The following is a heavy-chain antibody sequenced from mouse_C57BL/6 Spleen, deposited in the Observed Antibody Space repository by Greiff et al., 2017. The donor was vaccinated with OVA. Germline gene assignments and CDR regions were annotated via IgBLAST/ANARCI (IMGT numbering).Heavy chain of an antibody. CDR2: IYPGSGNT. CDR3: ARSNGDD. V-gene: IGHV1-76*01. D-gene: IGHD4-1*01. CDR1: GYTFTDYY. Sequence: VQLKESGAELVRPGASVKLSCKASGYTFTDYYINWVKQRPGQGLEWIARIYPGSGNTYYNEKFKGKATLTAEKSSSTAYMQLSSLTSEDSAVYFCARSNGDDWGKGTTLTVSS. J-gene: IGHJ2*01.